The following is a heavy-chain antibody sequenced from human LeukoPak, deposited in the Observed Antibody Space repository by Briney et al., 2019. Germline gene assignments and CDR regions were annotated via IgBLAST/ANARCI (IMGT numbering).Heavy chain of an antibody. CDR2: IYYSGST. CDR3: ASTAYYDILTGYYPDAFDI. CDR1: GGSISSYY. D-gene: IGHD3-9*01. V-gene: IGHV4-59*01. J-gene: IGHJ3*02. Sequence: SETLSLTCTVSGGSISSYYWSWIRQPPGKGLEWIGYIYYSGSTNYNPSLKSRVTISVDTSKNQFSLKLSSVTAADTAVYYCASTAYYDILTGYYPDAFDIWGQGTMVTVSS.